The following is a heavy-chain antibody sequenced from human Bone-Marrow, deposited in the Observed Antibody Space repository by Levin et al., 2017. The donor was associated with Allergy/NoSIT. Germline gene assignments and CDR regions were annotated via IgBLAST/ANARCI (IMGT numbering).Heavy chain of an antibody. Sequence: PGGSLRLSCTASGFTFSDYYMSWMRQAPGKGLEWVAYLSSGGTTTYYTDSVKGRFTITRDNAKNSLYLQMTRLRDEDTAVYFCASHAPRDSGVDSWGQGTLVAVSS. CDR3: ASHAPRDSGVDS. CDR1: GFTFSDYY. V-gene: IGHV3-11*01. D-gene: IGHD3-3*01. CDR2: LSSGGTTT. J-gene: IGHJ4*02.